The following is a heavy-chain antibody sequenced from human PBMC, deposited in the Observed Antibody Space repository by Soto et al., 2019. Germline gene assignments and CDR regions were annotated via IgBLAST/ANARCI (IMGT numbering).Heavy chain of an antibody. CDR1: RGSLTRGGLY. J-gene: IGHJ5*02. D-gene: IGHD6-13*01. CDR2: IFHSGST. Sequence: TLSLTFRVSRGSLTRGGLYWGWIRQHPGKGLEWIAYIFHSGSTDYNPSLKSRVIISADTSKNQFSLKLTSVTAADTAVYYCVRGGIAGNWFDPWGQGTLVTVSS. V-gene: IGHV4-31*03. CDR3: VRGGIAGNWFDP.